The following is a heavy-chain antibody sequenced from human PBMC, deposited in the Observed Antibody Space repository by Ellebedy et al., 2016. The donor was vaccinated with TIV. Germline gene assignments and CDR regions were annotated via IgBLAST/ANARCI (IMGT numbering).Heavy chain of an antibody. D-gene: IGHD1-14*01. V-gene: IGHV4-59*12. CDR2: VFYTGNT. CDR1: GGSISSYW. Sequence: MPSETLSLTCTVSGGSISSYWWNRIRQAPGRGLEWLGYVFYTGNTYYNPSLRSRVAMSVDTSKNRFSLSLTSVTAADTAVYYCAKARDRSLDQWGQGTLVTVSS. J-gene: IGHJ4*02. CDR3: AKARDRSLDQ.